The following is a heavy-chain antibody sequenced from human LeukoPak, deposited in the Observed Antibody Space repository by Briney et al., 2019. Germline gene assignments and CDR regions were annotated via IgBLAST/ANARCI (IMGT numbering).Heavy chain of an antibody. V-gene: IGHV4-59*01. CDR1: GGSSSNYY. CDR3: ARRGAAGLFDY. CDR2: IYYSGST. Sequence: PSETLSLTCAVYGGSSSNYYWNWIRQSPGKGLEWIGYIYYSGSTNYNPSLKSRVTISVDTSKNQFSLKLSSVTATDTAVYYCARRGAAGLFDYWGQGTLVTVSS. J-gene: IGHJ4*02. D-gene: IGHD6-13*01.